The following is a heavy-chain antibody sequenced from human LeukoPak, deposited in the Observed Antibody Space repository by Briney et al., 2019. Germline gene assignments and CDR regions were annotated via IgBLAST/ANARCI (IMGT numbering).Heavy chain of an antibody. CDR1: GGSISSSSYY. Sequence: PSETLSLTCTVSGGSISSSSYYWGWIRQPPGKGLEWIGSIYYSGSTYYNPSLKSRVTISVDTSKNQFSLKLSSVTAADTAVYYCAVSVARSYMDVWGKGTTVTVS. CDR3: AVSVARSYMDV. J-gene: IGHJ6*03. CDR2: IYYSGST. V-gene: IGHV4-39*07. D-gene: IGHD3-16*02.